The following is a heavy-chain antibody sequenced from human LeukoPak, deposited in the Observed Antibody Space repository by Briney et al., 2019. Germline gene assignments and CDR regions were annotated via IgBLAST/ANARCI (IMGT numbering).Heavy chain of an antibody. CDR2: INHSGST. Sequence: SETLSLTCAVYGGSFSGYYWSWIRQPPGKGLEWIGEINHSGSTNYNPSLKSRVTISVDTSKNQFSLKLSSVTAADTAVYYCASGTMRAFDIWGQGTMVTVSS. CDR1: GGSFSGYY. J-gene: IGHJ3*02. V-gene: IGHV4-34*01. D-gene: IGHD3-22*01. CDR3: ASGTMRAFDI.